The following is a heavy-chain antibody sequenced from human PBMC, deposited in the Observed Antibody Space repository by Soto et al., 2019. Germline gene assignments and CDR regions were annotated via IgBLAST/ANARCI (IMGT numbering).Heavy chain of an antibody. Sequence: PSETLSLTCSASGGSISCSYWSWILQSPGKGLEWLGYVYYTGSTNYSPSLRSRVSISVDTSKNEFSLRLSSVTAADTALYFCARSVAVPGAHIDYWGQGTQVTVSS. V-gene: IGHV4-59*01. CDR2: VYYTGST. J-gene: IGHJ4*02. D-gene: IGHD6-19*01. CDR1: GGSISCSY. CDR3: ARSVAVPGAHIDY.